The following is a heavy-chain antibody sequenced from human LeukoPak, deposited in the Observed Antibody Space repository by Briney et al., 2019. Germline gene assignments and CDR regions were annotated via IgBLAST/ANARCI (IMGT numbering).Heavy chain of an antibody. V-gene: IGHV4-4*07. CDR1: GYSISSGYY. CDR3: ARGASGYDPFDY. J-gene: IGHJ4*02. D-gene: IGHD5-12*01. CDR2: FYTSGST. Sequence: PSETLSLTCAVSGYSISSGYYWSWIRQPAGKGLEWIGRFYTSGSTNYNPSLKSRVTMSVDTSKNQFSLKLRPVTAADTAVYYCARGASGYDPFDYWGQGTLVTVSS.